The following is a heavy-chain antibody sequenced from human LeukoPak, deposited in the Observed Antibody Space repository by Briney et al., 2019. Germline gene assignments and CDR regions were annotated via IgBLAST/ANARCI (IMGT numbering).Heavy chain of an antibody. Sequence: PSETLSLTCTVSGGSISSYYWSWIRQPAGKGLEWIGRIYTSGSTNYNPSLKSRVTMSVDTSKNQFSLKLSSVTAADTAVYYCARDRYGDSRLFGYFDYWGQGTLVTVSS. CDR3: ARDRYGDSRLFGYFDY. V-gene: IGHV4-4*07. CDR1: GGSISSYY. CDR2: IYTSGST. D-gene: IGHD4-17*01. J-gene: IGHJ4*02.